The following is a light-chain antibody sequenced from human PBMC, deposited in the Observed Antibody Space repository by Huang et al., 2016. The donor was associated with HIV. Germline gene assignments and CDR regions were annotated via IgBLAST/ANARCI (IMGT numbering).Light chain of an antibody. CDR1: QSVLYRSNTKIY. J-gene: IGKJ1*01. CDR3: QQYDTSPWT. V-gene: IGKV4-1*01. Sequence: DIVMTQSPDSLAVSLGERATINCKSSQSVLYRSNTKIYFAWYQQKPGQPPKLIIYWASTRESGVPDRFTGSGSGTDFSLTISSLQAEDVAVYYCQQYDTSPWTFGQGTKVEIK. CDR2: WAS.